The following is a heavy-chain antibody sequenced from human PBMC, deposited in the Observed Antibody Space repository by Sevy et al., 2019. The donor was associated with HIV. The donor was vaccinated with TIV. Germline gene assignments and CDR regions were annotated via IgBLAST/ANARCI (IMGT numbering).Heavy chain of an antibody. CDR2: ISDSSNYI. D-gene: IGHD2-15*01. V-gene: IGHV3-21*01. J-gene: IGHJ3*02. CDR1: GFTFSNYK. Sequence: GGSLRLSCAASGFTFSNYKMNWVRQAPGKGLEWVSFISDSSNYIYYADSVKGRFTISRDNAKNSLYLQMNSLRAEDTAAYYCARRLASWDAFAIWGQGTMVTFSS. CDR3: ARRLASWDAFAI.